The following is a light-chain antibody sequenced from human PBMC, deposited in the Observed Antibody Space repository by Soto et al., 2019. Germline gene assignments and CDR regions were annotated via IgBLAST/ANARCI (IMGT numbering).Light chain of an antibody. Sequence: DIVMTQSPDSLAVSLGERATINCKSSQNILYSGNNKNYLAWFQLKPGQPPKLLIYWASIRQSGVPDRFSGSGSGIDFTLTISSLQAEDVAVYYCQHYYSVPYTFGQGTKLEIK. CDR2: WAS. CDR1: QNILYSGNNKNY. CDR3: QHYYSVPYT. V-gene: IGKV4-1*01. J-gene: IGKJ2*01.